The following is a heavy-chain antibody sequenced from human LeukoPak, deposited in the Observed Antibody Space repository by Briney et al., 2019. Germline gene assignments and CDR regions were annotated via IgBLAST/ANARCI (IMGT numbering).Heavy chain of an antibody. Sequence: PSETLSLTCTVSGASIRNYYWSWIRRTPEKGLEWMGYIHATGGSNYYPSLKSRLTVSIDTSRNQLSLKLTSVTAADTAVYFCARLGSYHDFWGQGALVNVSS. J-gene: IGHJ4*02. CDR1: GASIRNYY. CDR2: IHATGGS. V-gene: IGHV4-4*09. CDR3: ARLGSYHDF. D-gene: IGHD1-26*01.